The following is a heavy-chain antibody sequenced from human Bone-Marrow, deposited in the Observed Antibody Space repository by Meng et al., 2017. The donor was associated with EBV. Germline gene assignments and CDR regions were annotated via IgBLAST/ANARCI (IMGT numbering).Heavy chain of an antibody. CDR1: GFTFSSYG. J-gene: IGHJ3*02. Sequence: QVPLVESGGGVVQPGRSLRLSCAASGFTFSSYGMHWVRQAPGKGLEWVAVISYDGSNKYYADSVKGRFTISRDNSKNTLYLQMNSLRAEDTAVYYCAKEDGGDYVVAFDIWGQGTMVTVSS. V-gene: IGHV3-30*18. CDR2: ISYDGSNK. CDR3: AKEDGGDYVVAFDI. D-gene: IGHD4-17*01.